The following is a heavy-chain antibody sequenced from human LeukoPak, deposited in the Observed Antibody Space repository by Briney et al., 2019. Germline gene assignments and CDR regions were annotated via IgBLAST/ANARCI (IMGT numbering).Heavy chain of an antibody. J-gene: IGHJ2*01. CDR1: GGSISSGGYY. CDR3: ARDRRVTIFGVVIRYFDL. D-gene: IGHD3-3*01. V-gene: IGHV4-30-2*01. CDR2: IYHSGST. Sequence: SETLSLTCTVSGGSISSGGYYWSWIRQPPGKGLEWIGYIYHSGSTYYNPSLKSRVTISVDRPKNQFSLKLSSVTAADTAVYYCARDRRVTIFGVVIRYFDLWGRGTLVTVSS.